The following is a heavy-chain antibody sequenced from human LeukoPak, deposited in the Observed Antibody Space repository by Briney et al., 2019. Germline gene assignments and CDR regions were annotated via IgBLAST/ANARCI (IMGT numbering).Heavy chain of an antibody. CDR2: IRIDGSNK. J-gene: IGHJ4*02. CDR3: AKDRSSSWFGDYFDY. CDR1: RFTFSNYG. Sequence: GGSLRLSCAASRFTFSNYGMHWVRQAPGKGLEWVAFIRIDGSNKYYADSVKGRFTISRDNSKNTLYLQMNRQRAEDTAVYYCAKDRSSSWFGDYFDYWGQGTLVTVSS. D-gene: IGHD6-13*01. V-gene: IGHV3-30*02.